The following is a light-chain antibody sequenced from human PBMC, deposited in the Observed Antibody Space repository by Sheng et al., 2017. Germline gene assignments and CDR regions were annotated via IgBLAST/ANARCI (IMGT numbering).Light chain of an antibody. Sequence: EIVMTQSPATLSVSPGDRVTLSCRASQSVSSSYLAWYQQKPGQAPRLLIYGASSRATGIPDRFSGSGSGTDFTLSISRLEPEDFAVYYCQQYGSSPRTFGQGTKVEIK. CDR3: QQYGSSPRT. V-gene: IGKV3-20*01. CDR2: GAS. J-gene: IGKJ1*01. CDR1: QSVSSSY.